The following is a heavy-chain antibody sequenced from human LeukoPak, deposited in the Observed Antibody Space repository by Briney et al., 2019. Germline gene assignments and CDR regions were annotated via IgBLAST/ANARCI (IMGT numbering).Heavy chain of an antibody. CDR3: ARSSSEAIDM. CDR1: GFTFGNYA. Sequence: GGSLRLSCAASGFTFGNYAMSWVRQAPGKGLEWVSGITGDTYYADSVKGRFTISTDNAKNTVYLQMNSLRAEDTAVYSCARSSSEAIDMWGEGTMVTVSS. J-gene: IGHJ3*02. V-gene: IGHV3-23*01. CDR2: ITGDT.